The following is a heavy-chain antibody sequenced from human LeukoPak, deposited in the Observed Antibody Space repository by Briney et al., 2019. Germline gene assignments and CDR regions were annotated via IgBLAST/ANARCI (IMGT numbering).Heavy chain of an antibody. V-gene: IGHV3-48*03. CDR3: ARDPYSGNSDSDYFDY. CDR2: ISSSGSSI. D-gene: IGHD4-23*01. J-gene: IGHJ4*02. CDR1: GFTFSSYE. Sequence: GSLRLSCAASGFTFSSYEMNWVRQAPGKGLEWVSYISSSGSSIYYADSVKGRFTISRDNAKNSLYLQMNSLRAEDTAVYYCARDPYSGNSDSDYFDYWGQGTLVTVSS.